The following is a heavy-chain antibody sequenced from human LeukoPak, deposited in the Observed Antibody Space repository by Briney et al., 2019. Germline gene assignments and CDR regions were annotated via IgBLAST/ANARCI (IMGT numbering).Heavy chain of an antibody. CDR2: ISSSGSTI. J-gene: IGHJ4*02. CDR3: AKDYDYVWGSYRRIKKNYFDY. CDR1: GFTFSSYE. D-gene: IGHD3-16*02. Sequence: GGSLRLSCAASGFTFSSYEMNWVRQAPGKGLEWVSYISSSGSTIYYADSVKGRFTISRDNAKNSLYLQMNSLRAEDTAVYYCAKDYDYVWGSYRRIKKNYFDYWGQGTLVTVSS. V-gene: IGHV3-48*03.